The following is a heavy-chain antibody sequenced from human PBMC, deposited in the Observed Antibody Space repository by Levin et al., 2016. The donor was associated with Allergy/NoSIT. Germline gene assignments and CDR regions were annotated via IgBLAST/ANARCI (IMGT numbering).Heavy chain of an antibody. D-gene: IGHD5-18*01. Sequence: VRQAPGKRLEWVSVISANSAIIYYTDSVQGRFTISRDNSKNTLFLQMDSLRAEDTAIYYCLRHSPQLRYFDYWGQGILVTVSS. CDR2: ISANSAII. J-gene: IGHJ4*02. V-gene: IGHV3-23*01. CDR3: LRHSPQLRYFDY.